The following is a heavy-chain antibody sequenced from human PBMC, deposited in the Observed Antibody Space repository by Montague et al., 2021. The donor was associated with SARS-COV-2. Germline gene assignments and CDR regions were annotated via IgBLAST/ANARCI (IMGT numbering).Heavy chain of an antibody. CDR1: GFTFSNYW. V-gene: IGHV3-7*01. Sequence: SLRLSCAASGFTFSNYWMGWVRQAPGKGLEWAAHIKFDGSNMEYXDSVKGRFTISRDNAKSSVYLQMNSLRAEDTAVFYCVKWRGSQSEFDSWGQGALVTVSS. D-gene: IGHD1-26*01. CDR3: VKWRGSQSEFDS. CDR2: IKFDGSNM. J-gene: IGHJ4*02.